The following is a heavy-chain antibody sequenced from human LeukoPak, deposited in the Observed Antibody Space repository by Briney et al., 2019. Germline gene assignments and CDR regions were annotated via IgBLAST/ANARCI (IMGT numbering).Heavy chain of an antibody. CDR1: GGSISSGDYY. J-gene: IGHJ4*02. D-gene: IGHD4-23*01. CDR3: ARVADYGGNPIGY. Sequence: SETLSLTCTVSGGSISSGDYYWSWIRQPPGKGLEWIGYIYYSGSTYYNPSLKSRVTISVDTSKNQFSLKLSSVTAADTAVYYCARVADYGGNPIGYWGQGTLVTVSS. CDR2: IYYSGST. V-gene: IGHV4-30-4*01.